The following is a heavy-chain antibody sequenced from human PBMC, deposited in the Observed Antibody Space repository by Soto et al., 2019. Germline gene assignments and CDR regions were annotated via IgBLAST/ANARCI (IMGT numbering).Heavy chain of an antibody. CDR3: ARGWGEDSSDYFYAY. CDR1: GGTFSRHA. CDR2: IIPIFGTP. Sequence: QVQLVQSGAEVRKPGSSVKVSCKASGGTFSRHAISWVRQAPGQGLEWMGGIIPIFGTPNHAQKFQGRLTIIADEATSTVHMELSSLRSEDTAIYYCARGWGEDSSDYFYAYWGQGILVIVSS. D-gene: IGHD3-22*01. V-gene: IGHV1-69*01. J-gene: IGHJ4*02.